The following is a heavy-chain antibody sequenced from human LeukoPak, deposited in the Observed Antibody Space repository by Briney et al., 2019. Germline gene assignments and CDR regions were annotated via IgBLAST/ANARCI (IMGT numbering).Heavy chain of an antibody. CDR3: ARDEGIAAGYFDY. Sequence: ASVKVSCKASGGTFSSYAFSWVRQAPGQGLEWMGGIIPIFGTANYAQKFQGRVTITTDESTGTAYMELSSLRSEDTAVYYCARDEGIAAGYFDYWGQGTLVTVSS. CDR1: GGTFSSYA. CDR2: IIPIFGTA. V-gene: IGHV1-69*05. J-gene: IGHJ4*02. D-gene: IGHD6-13*01.